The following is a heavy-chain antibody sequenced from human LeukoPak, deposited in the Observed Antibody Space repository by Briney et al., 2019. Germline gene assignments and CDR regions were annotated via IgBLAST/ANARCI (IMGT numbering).Heavy chain of an antibody. CDR2: ISSSSSYI. CDR1: GFTFSSYS. Sequence: GGSLRLSCAASGFTFSSYSMNWVRQAPGKGLEWVSSISSSSSYIYYADSVKGRFTISRDNAKNSLYLQMNSLRVEDTAVYYCARGRSFWSGSNWFDPWGQGTLVTDSS. D-gene: IGHD3-3*01. CDR3: ARGRSFWSGSNWFDP. J-gene: IGHJ5*02. V-gene: IGHV3-21*01.